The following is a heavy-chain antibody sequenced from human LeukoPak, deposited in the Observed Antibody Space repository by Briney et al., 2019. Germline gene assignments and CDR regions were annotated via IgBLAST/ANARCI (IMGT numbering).Heavy chain of an antibody. V-gene: IGHV3-30*02. D-gene: IGHD5-12*01. J-gene: IGHJ4*02. CDR2: IRHDGSKK. Sequence: GGSLRLSCVGSGFTFRSYGMHWVRQAPGKGLEWVAFIRHDGSKKFYADSVKGRFTISRDKSQNTLYLQVDSLRVDDTAVYYCAKDSPPTSESLPGYWGQGTLVTISS. CDR1: GFTFRSYG. CDR3: AKDSPPTSESLPGY.